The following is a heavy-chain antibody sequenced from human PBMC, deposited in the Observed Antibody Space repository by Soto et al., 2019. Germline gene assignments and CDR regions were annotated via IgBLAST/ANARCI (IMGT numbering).Heavy chain of an antibody. J-gene: IGHJ6*02. CDR1: GYTFSNYA. CDR3: ARDLGGMDV. V-gene: IGHV1-18*01. D-gene: IGHD7-27*01. Sequence: ASVKVSCKASGYTFSNYAISWVRQAPGQGLEWMGWINGYNGNTKYAQKFQGRVTITRDTSASTAYMELSSLRSEDTAVYYCARDLGGMDVWGQGTTVTVSS. CDR2: INGYNGNT.